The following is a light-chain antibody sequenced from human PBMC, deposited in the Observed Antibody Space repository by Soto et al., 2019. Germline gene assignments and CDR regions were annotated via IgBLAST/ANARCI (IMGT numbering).Light chain of an antibody. CDR3: QQYGSSPPLT. V-gene: IGKV3-20*01. CDR2: GAS. CDR1: QSVSSSY. Sequence: EIVLTQSPGTLSLSPGERATLSCRASQSVSSSYLAWYQQKPGQAPRLLIYGASSRAPGIPDRFIGSGSGTDLTLTISRLEPEDFAVYYCQQYGSSPPLTFGGGTKVEIK. J-gene: IGKJ4*01.